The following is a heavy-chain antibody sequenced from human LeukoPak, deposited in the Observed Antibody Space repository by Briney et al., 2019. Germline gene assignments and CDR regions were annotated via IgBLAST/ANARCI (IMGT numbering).Heavy chain of an antibody. CDR1: GGSLSHGGYY. D-gene: IGHD6-6*01. J-gene: IGHJ5*02. V-gene: IGHV4-31*03. CDR3: ARDSREQLVRWFDP. CDR2: IYYSGST. Sequence: SETLSLTCTVSGGSLSHGGYYRSWIRQHPGKGLEWIGYIYYSGSTYYNPSLKSRVTISVDTSKNQFSLKLSSVTAADTAVYYCARDSREQLVRWFDPWGQGTLVTVSS.